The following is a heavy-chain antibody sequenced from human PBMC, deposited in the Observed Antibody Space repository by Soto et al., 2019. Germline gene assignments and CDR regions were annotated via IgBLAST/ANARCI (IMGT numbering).Heavy chain of an antibody. V-gene: IGHV4-4*02. J-gene: IGHJ4*02. CDR3: ATYRDVLTGYTFDS. Sequence: SETLSLTCAVSRGSINSNCRSWVRQPPGKGLEWIGEIYHSGGPRYNPSLKSRVTMSVDKPKNQISLKLTSVIAADTAVYYCATYRDVLTGYTFDSWGQGTLVTVSS. CDR1: RGSINSNC. D-gene: IGHD3-9*01. CDR2: IYHSGGP.